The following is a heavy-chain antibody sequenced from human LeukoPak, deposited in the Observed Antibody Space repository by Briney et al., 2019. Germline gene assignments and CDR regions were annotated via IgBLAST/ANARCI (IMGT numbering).Heavy chain of an antibody. V-gene: IGHV4-4*07. CDR2: IYASGSI. CDR1: GASISPCY. D-gene: IGHD6-19*01. J-gene: IGHJ4*02. CDR3: ARGSGSGSYYFDH. Sequence: SETLCLTCTVSGASISPCYWSRVRQPAGKALEWIGRIYASGSIKCDPALKSRLTLSVDTSKNQFSLRLNSATAADTGTYYCARGSGSGSYYFDHWGPGILVSVSS.